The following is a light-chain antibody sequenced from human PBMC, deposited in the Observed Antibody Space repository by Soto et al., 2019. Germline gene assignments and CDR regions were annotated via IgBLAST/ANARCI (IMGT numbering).Light chain of an antibody. CDR1: SSDVGSYNL. Sequence: QSVLTQPASVSGAPGQPITISCTGTSSDVGSYNLVSWYQQHPGKAPKLMIYEVSKRPSGVSNRFSGSKSGNTASLTISGLQAEDEADYYCCSYAGSSTPVVFGTGTKVTVL. J-gene: IGLJ1*01. CDR2: EVS. CDR3: CSYAGSSTPVV. V-gene: IGLV2-23*02.